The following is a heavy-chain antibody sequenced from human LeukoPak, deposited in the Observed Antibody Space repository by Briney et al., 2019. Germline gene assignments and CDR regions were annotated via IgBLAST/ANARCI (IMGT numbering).Heavy chain of an antibody. D-gene: IGHD3-3*01. V-gene: IGHV3-48*01. CDR2: MSSGGSTI. J-gene: IGHJ3*02. CDR1: GFTFSPYS. Sequence: PGGSLRLSCAASGFTFSPYSVNWVRQAPGKGLGWVSYMSSGGSTIYYADSVKGRFTISRDNAKNSLYLQMNSLRAEDTAVYYCARALRPGVVIIDAFDIWGQGTMVTVSS. CDR3: ARALRPGVVIIDAFDI.